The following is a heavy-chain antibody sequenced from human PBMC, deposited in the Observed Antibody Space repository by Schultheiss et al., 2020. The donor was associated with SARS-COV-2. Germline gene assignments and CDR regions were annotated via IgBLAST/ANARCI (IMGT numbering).Heavy chain of an antibody. D-gene: IGHD2-2*01. J-gene: IGHJ5*02. CDR2: IYYSGST. CDR1: GGSFSGYY. V-gene: IGHV4-59*01. Sequence: SETLSLTCAVYGGSFSGYYWSWIRQPPGKGLEWIGYIYYSGSTNYNPSLKSRVTISVDTSKNQFSLKLSSVTAADTAVYYCARDSVVPAAMLDPWGQGTLVTVSS. CDR3: ARDSVVPAAMLDP.